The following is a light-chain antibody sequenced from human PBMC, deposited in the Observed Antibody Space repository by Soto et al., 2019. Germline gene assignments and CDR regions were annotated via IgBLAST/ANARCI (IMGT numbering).Light chain of an antibody. CDR1: SSDVGGYNY. CDR2: EVS. CDR3: SSYAGSNNYV. V-gene: IGLV2-8*01. J-gene: IGLJ1*01. Sequence: QSALTQPPSASGSPGQSVTISCTGTSSDVGGYNYVSWYQQHPGKAPKVMIYEVSKRPSGVPDRFSASKSGNTASLTVSGLQAEDEADYYCSSYAGSNNYVFGPGTKVTVL.